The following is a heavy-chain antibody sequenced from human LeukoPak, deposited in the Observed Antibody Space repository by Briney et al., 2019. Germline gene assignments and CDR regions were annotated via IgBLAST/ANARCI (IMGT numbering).Heavy chain of an antibody. Sequence: SGGSLRLSCAASGFTFDDYTMHWVRQAPGKGLEWVSSISSSSSYIYYADSVKGRFTISRDNAKNSLYLQMNSLRAEDTAVYYCARETDNTWAYAFDIWGQGTMVTVSS. CDR3: ARETDNTWAYAFDI. D-gene: IGHD1-14*01. CDR1: GFTFDDYT. J-gene: IGHJ3*02. CDR2: ISSSSSYI. V-gene: IGHV3-21*01.